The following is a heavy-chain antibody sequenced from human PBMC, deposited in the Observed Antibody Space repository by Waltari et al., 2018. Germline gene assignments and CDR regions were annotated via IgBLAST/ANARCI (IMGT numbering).Heavy chain of an antibody. CDR2: INHSGST. V-gene: IGHV4-34*01. D-gene: IGHD1-1*01. Sequence: QVQLQQWGAGLLKPSETLSLTCAVYGGSFSGYSWSWIRPPPGKGLEWIGEINHSGSTNYNPSLKSRVTISVDTSKNQFSLKLSSVTAADTAVYYCARKMRNGGTFDYWGQGTLVTVSS. CDR3: ARKMRNGGTFDY. J-gene: IGHJ4*02. CDR1: GGSFSGYS.